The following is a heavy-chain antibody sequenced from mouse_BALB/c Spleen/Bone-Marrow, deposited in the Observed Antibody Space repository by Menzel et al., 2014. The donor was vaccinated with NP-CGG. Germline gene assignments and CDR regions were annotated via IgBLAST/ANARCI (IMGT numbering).Heavy chain of an antibody. Sequence: EVKLVESGGGLVQPGGSLKLSCAASGFTFSSYTMSWVRQTPEKRLEWVAYISNGGGSTYYPDTVKGRFTISRGNAKNTLYLQMSSLKSEDTAMYYCARGGYYFDYWGQGTTLTVSS. CDR3: ARGGYYFDY. CDR2: ISNGGGST. V-gene: IGHV5-12-2*01. CDR1: GFTFSSYT. J-gene: IGHJ2*01.